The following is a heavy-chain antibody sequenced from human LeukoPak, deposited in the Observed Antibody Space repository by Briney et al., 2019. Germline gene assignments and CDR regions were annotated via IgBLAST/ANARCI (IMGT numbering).Heavy chain of an antibody. Sequence: GGSLRLSCAASGFTVSSNYMSWVRQAPGKGLEWVSVIYANGDAYYADSLKGRFTISRDNSKNTVYLQMSSLRAEDTAVYYCASAYYGDYGGYWGQGTLVTVSS. J-gene: IGHJ4*02. CDR1: GFTVSSNY. CDR3: ASAYYGDYGGY. D-gene: IGHD4-17*01. CDR2: IYANGDA. V-gene: IGHV3-66*01.